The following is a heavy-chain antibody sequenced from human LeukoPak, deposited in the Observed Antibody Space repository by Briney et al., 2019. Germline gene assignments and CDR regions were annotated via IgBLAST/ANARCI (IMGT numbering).Heavy chain of an antibody. D-gene: IGHD3-16*01. J-gene: IGHJ6*03. CDR1: GLTVSSNY. V-gene: IGHV3-66*01. Sequence: GGSRRLSCAASGLTVSSNYMSWVRQAPGKGLEWVSLIFSGGSAYYADSVKGRFTISRDNSKNTLYLQMNSLRVEDTAVYYCASAPGGYYYYYYMDVWGKGTTVTISS. CDR3: ASAPGGYYYYYYMDV. CDR2: IFSGGSA.